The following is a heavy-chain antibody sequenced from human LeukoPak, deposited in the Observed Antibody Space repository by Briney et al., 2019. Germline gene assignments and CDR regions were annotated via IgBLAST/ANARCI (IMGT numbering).Heavy chain of an antibody. CDR2: IKSKSDGGTT. CDR1: GFNFNNAW. CDR3: TTGTLTSDY. D-gene: IGHD4-17*01. J-gene: IGHJ4*02. V-gene: IGHV3-15*01. Sequence: GGSLRLSCAASGFNFNNAWMNWVRQAPGKGLEWVGRIKSKSDGGTTDIAAPVKGRFTISKDDSKNTLYLQMNSLKTEDTGIYYCTTGTLTSDYWGQGTLVTVSS.